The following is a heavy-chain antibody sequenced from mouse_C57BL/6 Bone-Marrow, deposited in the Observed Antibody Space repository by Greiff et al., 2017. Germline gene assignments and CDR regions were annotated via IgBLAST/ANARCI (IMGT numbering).Heavy chain of an antibody. CDR3: LPSSYWYFDV. J-gene: IGHJ1*03. Sequence: EVQLQQSGAELVRPGASVKLSCTASGFNIKDYYMHWVKQRPEQGLEWIGRIDPEDGDTEYAPKFQGKATMTADTSSNTAYLQRSSLTSEDTAVYYCLPSSYWYFDVWGTGTTVTVSS. V-gene: IGHV14-1*01. CDR1: GFNIKDYY. CDR2: IDPEDGDT. D-gene: IGHD2-10*02.